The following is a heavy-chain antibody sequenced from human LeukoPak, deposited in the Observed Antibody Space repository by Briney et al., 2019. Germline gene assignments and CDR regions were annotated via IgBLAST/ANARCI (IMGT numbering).Heavy chain of an antibody. CDR2: INAGNGNT. D-gene: IGHD6-19*01. CDR1: GYTFTSYA. CDR3: ARVPLRLAVAGPIDY. Sequence: ASVKVSCKASGYTFTSYAMYWVRQAPGQRLEWMGWINAGNGNTKYSQKFQGRVTITRDTSASTAYMELSSLRSEDTAVYYCARVPLRLAVAGPIDYWGQGTLVTVSS. V-gene: IGHV1-3*01. J-gene: IGHJ4*02.